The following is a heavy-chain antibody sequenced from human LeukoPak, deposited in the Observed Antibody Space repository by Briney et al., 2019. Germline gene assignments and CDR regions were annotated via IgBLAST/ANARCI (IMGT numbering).Heavy chain of an antibody. CDR2: ISGSGGST. J-gene: IGHJ4*02. V-gene: IGHV3-23*01. CDR3: AKIRGYSSGRYYFDY. Sequence: PGGSLRLSCAASGFTFSSYAMSGVRQAPGKGLEWVSAISGSGGSTYYADSVKGRFTISRDNSKNTLYLQMNSLRAEDTAVYYCAKIRGYSSGRYYFDYWGQGTLVTVSS. D-gene: IGHD6-19*01. CDR1: GFTFSSYA.